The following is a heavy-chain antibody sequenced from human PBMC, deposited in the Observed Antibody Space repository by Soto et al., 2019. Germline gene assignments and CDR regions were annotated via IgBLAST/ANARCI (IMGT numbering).Heavy chain of an antibody. Sequence: PGGSLRLSCAASGFTFSSYGMHWVRQAPGKGLEWVAVISYDGSNKYYADSVKGRFTISRDNSKNTLYLQMNSLRAGDTAVYYCAKDYCLGSGNADYRGQGTPVTVAS. D-gene: IGHD2-15*01. J-gene: IGHJ4*02. CDR1: GFTFSSYG. CDR2: ISYDGSNK. V-gene: IGHV3-30*18. CDR3: AKDYCLGSGNADY.